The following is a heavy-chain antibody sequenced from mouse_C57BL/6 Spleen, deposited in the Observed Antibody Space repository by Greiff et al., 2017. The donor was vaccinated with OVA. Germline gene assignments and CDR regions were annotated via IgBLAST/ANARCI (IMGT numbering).Heavy chain of an antibody. D-gene: IGHD1-1*01. V-gene: IGHV7-3*01. CDR3: ARYYYGSRGFDY. CDR2: IRNKANGYTT. J-gene: IGHJ2*01. Sequence: DVMLVESGGGLVQPGGSLSLSCAASGFTFTDYYMSWVRQPPGKALEWLGFIRNKANGYTTEYSASVKGRFTISRDNSQSILYLQMNALRAEDSATYYCARYYYGSRGFDYWGQGTTLTVSS. CDR1: GFTFTDYY.